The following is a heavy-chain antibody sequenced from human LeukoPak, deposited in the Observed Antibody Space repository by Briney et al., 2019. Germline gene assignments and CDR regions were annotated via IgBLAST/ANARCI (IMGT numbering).Heavy chain of an antibody. Sequence: SLRLSCTASGFTFSNYTMHWVRRAPGKGLEWVAVMSYDGGNKYYTDSVKGRFTISRDNSKNTLYLEVISLTAEDTAVYYCAKDDAWLRFGEWSQGTLVTVSS. CDR2: MSYDGGNK. CDR3: AKDDAWLRFGE. V-gene: IGHV3-30*04. D-gene: IGHD3-10*01. CDR1: GFTFSNYT. J-gene: IGHJ4*02.